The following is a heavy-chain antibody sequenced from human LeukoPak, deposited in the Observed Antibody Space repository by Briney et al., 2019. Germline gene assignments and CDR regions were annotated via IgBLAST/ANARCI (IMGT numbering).Heavy chain of an antibody. Sequence: GGSLRLSCAASGFTFSSYSMNWVRQAPGKGLEWVSSISSSSSYIYYADSVKGRFTISRDNAKNSLYLQMNSLRAEDTAVYYCAREKYSSSSGFDYWGQGTLVTVSS. J-gene: IGHJ4*02. CDR3: AREKYSSSSGFDY. V-gene: IGHV3-21*01. CDR1: GFTFSSYS. D-gene: IGHD6-6*01. CDR2: ISSSSSYI.